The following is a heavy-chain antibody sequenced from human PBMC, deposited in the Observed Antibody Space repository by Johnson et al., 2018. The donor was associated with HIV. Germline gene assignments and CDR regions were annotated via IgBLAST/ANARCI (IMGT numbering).Heavy chain of an antibody. CDR2: INSAGSST. J-gene: IGHJ3*02. D-gene: IGHD6-19*01. Sequence: VQLAESGGSVVQPGRSLRLSCAASGFTFDDYAMHWVRQAPGKGLEWVSRINSAGSSTGYADSVKGRFTISRDNAKNTLYLQMNSLRVEDTAVYYCARAIDQGYSSGWSSDVYDIWGQGTMVTVSA. CDR1: GFTFDDYA. V-gene: IGHV3-9*01. CDR3: ARAIDQGYSSGWSSDVYDI.